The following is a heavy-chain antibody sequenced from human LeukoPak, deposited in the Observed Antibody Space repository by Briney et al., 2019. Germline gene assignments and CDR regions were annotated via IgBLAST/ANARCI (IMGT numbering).Heavy chain of an antibody. CDR1: GFTFGDSA. J-gene: IGHJ4*02. CDR3: ARHCGGDCFLDY. V-gene: IGHV3-73*01. CDR2: IRSKANSYAT. Sequence: PGGSPRLSCAASGFTFGDSAMHWVRQASGKRLEWVGRIRSKANSYATVYAASVKGRFAISRDDSKNTAYLQMNSLKTEDTAVYYCARHCGGDCFLDYWGQGTLVTVSS. D-gene: IGHD2-21*02.